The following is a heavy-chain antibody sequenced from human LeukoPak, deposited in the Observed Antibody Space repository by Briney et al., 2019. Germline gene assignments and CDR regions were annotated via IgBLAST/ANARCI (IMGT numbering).Heavy chain of an antibody. CDR1: GGSISSYY. J-gene: IGHJ4*02. CDR2: IYYSGST. V-gene: IGHV4-59*12. CDR3: ARGLRRSPVDY. D-gene: IGHD4-17*01. Sequence: SETLSLTCTVSGGSISSYYWSWIRQPPGKGLEWIGYIYYSGSTNYNPSLKSRVTISVDTSKNQFSLKLSSVTAADTAVYYCARGLRRSPVDYWGQGTLVTVSS.